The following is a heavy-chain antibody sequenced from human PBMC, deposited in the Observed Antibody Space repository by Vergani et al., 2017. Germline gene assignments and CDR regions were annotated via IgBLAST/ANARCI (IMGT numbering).Heavy chain of an antibody. CDR1: NYTFRSFG. CDR3: AGDFPWDYDIITGPLGYFYAMDV. D-gene: IGHD3-9*01. CDR2: ISGFSGDT. V-gene: IGHV1-18*01. Sequence: QSQLVQSGAEVRKPGASLKVSCKSFNYTFRSFGITWVRQAPGQGLEWMGWISGFSGDTNYAQKFQDRVTMTTDTSTATAYMELRNLRSDDTAVYYCAGDFPWDYDIITGPLGYFYAMDVWGQGTAVTVS. J-gene: IGHJ6*02.